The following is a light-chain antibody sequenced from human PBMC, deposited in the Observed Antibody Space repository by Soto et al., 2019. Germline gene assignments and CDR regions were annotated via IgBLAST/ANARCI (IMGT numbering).Light chain of an antibody. Sequence: EIVLTQSPGTLSLSPGERATLSCRASQSVASSFIAWFQQKPGQPPRLLIYTASSRAPGIPDRFRGSGSGTDFTLTISRLETEDFAVYYCHKYGPSPLTFGGGTKVEIK. CDR1: QSVASSF. CDR2: TAS. V-gene: IGKV3-20*01. CDR3: HKYGPSPLT. J-gene: IGKJ4*01.